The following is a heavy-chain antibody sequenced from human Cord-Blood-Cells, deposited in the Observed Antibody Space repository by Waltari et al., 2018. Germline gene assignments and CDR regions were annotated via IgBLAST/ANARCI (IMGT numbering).Heavy chain of an antibody. CDR3: TRPDYGDDY. Sequence: EVQLVESGGGLVQPGGSLKLSCAASGFTFSGSAMHWVRQASGKGLEWVGRSRSKANSYATAYAASVKGRFTISRDDTKNTAYLQMNSLKTEDTAVYYCTRPDYGDDYWGQGTLVTVSS. J-gene: IGHJ4*02. V-gene: IGHV3-73*02. D-gene: IGHD4-17*01. CDR2: SRSKANSYAT. CDR1: GFTFSGSA.